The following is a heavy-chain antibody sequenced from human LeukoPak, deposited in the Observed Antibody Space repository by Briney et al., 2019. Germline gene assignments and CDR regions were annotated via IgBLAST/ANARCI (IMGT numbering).Heavy chain of an antibody. J-gene: IGHJ4*02. V-gene: IGHV4-39*01. CDR2: IYYSGST. CDR3: ARRRGYCSGGSCYGFNY. CDR1: GGSISSSSYY. D-gene: IGHD2-15*01. Sequence: SETLSLTCTVSGGSISSSSYYWGWIRQPPGRGLEWIGSIYYSGSTYYNPSLKSRVTISVDTSKNQFSLKLSSVTAADTAVYYCARRRGYCSGGSCYGFNYWGQGTLVTVS.